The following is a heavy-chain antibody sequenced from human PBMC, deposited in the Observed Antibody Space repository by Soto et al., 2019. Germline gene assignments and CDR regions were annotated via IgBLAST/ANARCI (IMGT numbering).Heavy chain of an antibody. J-gene: IGHJ5*02. Sequence: PGGSLRLSCAASGFTFSSYETNWVRQAPGKGLEWVSYISSSGSTIYYADSVKGRFTISRDNAKNSLYLQMNSLRAEDTAVYYCARLLSGEWDNWFDPWGQGTLVTVSS. CDR1: GFTFSSYE. V-gene: IGHV3-48*03. D-gene: IGHD1-26*01. CDR2: ISSSGSTI. CDR3: ARLLSGEWDNWFDP.